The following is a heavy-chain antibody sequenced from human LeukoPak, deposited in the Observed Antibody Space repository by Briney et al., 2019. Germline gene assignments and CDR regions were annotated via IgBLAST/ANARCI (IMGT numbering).Heavy chain of an antibody. CDR1: GGSISSYY. D-gene: IGHD6-19*01. CDR3: ASLSRSGWYH. CDR2: IYYSGST. V-gene: IGHV4-59*01. J-gene: IGHJ5*02. Sequence: PSETLSLTCTVSGGSISSYYWSWIRQPPGKGLEWIGYIYYSGSTNYNPSLKSRVTISVDTSKNQFSLKLSSVTAADTAVYYCASLSRSGWYHWGQGTLVTVSS.